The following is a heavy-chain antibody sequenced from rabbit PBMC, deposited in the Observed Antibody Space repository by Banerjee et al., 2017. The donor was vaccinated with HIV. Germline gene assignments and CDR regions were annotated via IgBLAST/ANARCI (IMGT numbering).Heavy chain of an antibody. J-gene: IGHJ4*01. CDR3: ARDLAGVIGWNFNL. D-gene: IGHD4-1*01. Sequence: QEQLVESGGGLVQPGGSLKLSCKASGFDFSSYGVSWVRQAPGKGLEWIGYITYGGSAYYASWVKGRFTISKTSSTTVTLQMTSLTAADTATYLCARDLAGVIGWNFNLWGPGTLVTVS. V-gene: IGHV1S39*01. CDR2: ITYGGSA. CDR1: GFDFSSYG.